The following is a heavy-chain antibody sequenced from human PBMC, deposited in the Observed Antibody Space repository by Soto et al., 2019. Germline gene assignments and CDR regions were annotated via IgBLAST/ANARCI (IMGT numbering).Heavy chain of an antibody. CDR3: ARGTPPYRNGETYYFDY. J-gene: IGHJ4*02. Sequence: SSVKVSCKASGGTFSSYAISWVRQAPGQGLEWMGGIIPIFGTANYAQKFQGRVTITADETTSTAYMELSSLRSEDTAVYYCARGTPPYRNGETYYFDYWGQGTLVTVSS. CDR1: GGTFSSYA. V-gene: IGHV1-69*13. D-gene: IGHD3-16*02. CDR2: IIPIFGTA.